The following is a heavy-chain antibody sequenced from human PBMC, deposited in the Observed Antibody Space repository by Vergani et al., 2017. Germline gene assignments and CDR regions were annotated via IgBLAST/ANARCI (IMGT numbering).Heavy chain of an antibody. CDR2: ISGSGGNT. V-gene: IGHV3-23*01. CDR3: AKDCAVGPTGRFDP. CDR1: GFTFSSYA. J-gene: IGHJ5*02. D-gene: IGHD1-26*01. Sequence: EVQLLETGGGLVQPGGSLRLSCAASGFTFSSYAINWVRQAPGKGLEWVSAISGSGGNTYYADSVKGRFTISRDNSKNTRYMQMNSLRAEDTAVYYCAKDCAVGPTGRFDPWGQGTLVTVSS.